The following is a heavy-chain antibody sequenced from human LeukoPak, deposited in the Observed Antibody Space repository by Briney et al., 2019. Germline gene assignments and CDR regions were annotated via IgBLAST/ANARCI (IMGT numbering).Heavy chain of an antibody. Sequence: GGSLRLSCAASGFAFSSYAMSWVRQAPGKGLEWVSAISGSGGSTYYADSVKGRFTISRDNSKNTLYLQMNSLRAEDTAVYYCAKKRNCSGGSCSGIFDYWGQGTLVTVSS. CDR1: GFAFSSYA. J-gene: IGHJ4*02. CDR3: AKKRNCSGGSCSGIFDY. CDR2: ISGSGGST. V-gene: IGHV3-23*01. D-gene: IGHD2-15*01.